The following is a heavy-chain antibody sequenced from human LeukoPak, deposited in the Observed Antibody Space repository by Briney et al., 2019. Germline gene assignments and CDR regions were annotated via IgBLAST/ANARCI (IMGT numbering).Heavy chain of an antibody. Sequence: ASVKVSCKASGYTFTSYYMHWVRQAPGQGLEWMGIINPSGGSTSYAQKFQGRVTMTRDTSTSTVYMELSRLRSDDTAVYYCARDLSGRAIDYWGQGTLVTVSS. CDR3: ARDLSGRAIDY. CDR2: INPSGGST. J-gene: IGHJ4*02. D-gene: IGHD3-10*01. CDR1: GYTFTSYY. V-gene: IGHV1-46*01.